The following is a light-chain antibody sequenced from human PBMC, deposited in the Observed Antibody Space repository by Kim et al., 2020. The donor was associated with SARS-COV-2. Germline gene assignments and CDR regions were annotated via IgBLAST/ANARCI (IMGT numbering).Light chain of an antibody. CDR3: QAWDSSTAWV. CDR1: KLGDKY. V-gene: IGLV3-1*01. CDR2: QDS. Sequence: YELTQPPSVSVSPGQTASITCSGDKLGDKYACWYQQKPGQSPVLVIYQDSKRPSGIPERFSGSNSGNTATLTISGTQAMDEADYYCQAWDSSTAWVFGGGTQLTVL. J-gene: IGLJ3*02.